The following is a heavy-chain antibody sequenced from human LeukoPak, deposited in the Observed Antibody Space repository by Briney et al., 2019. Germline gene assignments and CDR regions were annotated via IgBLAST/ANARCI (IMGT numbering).Heavy chain of an antibody. V-gene: IGHV1-2*02. D-gene: IGHD6-13*01. J-gene: IGHJ3*02. CDR2: MSINSGGT. CDR1: GHTLTGYY. CDR3: VTSSGYSTSWGAFDI. Sequence: ASVKVSCKPSGHTLTGYYMHWVRQAPGQGLEWMGWMSINSGGTNYAQRFQGRVSMTRDTSITIAYLDLSSLTSDDTAVYYCVTSSGYSTSWGAFDIWGQGTMVTVSS.